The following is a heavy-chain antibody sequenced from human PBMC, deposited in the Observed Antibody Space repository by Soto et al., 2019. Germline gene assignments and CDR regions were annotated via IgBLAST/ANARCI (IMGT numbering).Heavy chain of an antibody. Sequence: QVQLQESGPGLVKPSQTLSLTCTVSGGSISSGGYYWSWIRQHPGKGLEWIGYIYYSGSTYYNPSLNSRVTRSVDTSKNQSSLKLSSVTAADTAVYYCARVGGINWFDPWGQGTLVTVSS. D-gene: IGHD1-20*01. CDR1: GGSISSGGYY. CDR2: IYYSGST. J-gene: IGHJ5*02. CDR3: ARVGGINWFDP. V-gene: IGHV4-31*03.